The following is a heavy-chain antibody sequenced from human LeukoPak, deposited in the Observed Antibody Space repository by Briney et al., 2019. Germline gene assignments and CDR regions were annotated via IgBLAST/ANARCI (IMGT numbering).Heavy chain of an antibody. V-gene: IGHV3-7*04. D-gene: IGHD6-19*01. Sequence: PGGSLRLSCAASGFTFSNSWMSWVRQAPGKGLEWVANIKQDGSEKYYVDSVKGRFTISRDNAKNSLYLQMNSLRDEDTAIYYCARAVAPRSVDIWGQGTMVTVSS. J-gene: IGHJ3*02. CDR1: GFTFSNSW. CDR2: IKQDGSEK. CDR3: ARAVAPRSVDI.